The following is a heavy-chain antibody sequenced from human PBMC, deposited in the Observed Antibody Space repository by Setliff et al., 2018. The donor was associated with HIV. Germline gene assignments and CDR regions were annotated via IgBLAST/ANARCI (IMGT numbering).Heavy chain of an antibody. CDR2: ISGSGSSM. CDR1: GFTFGDYA. J-gene: IGHJ1*01. Sequence: LRLSCAASGFTFGDYAMHWVRQAPGKGLEWVSYISGSGSSMYFADSVKGRFTISRDNAKNSLYLQMNSLRAEDTAVYYCAREGPTVTTRYFHYWGQGTLVTVS. D-gene: IGHD4-17*01. CDR3: AREGPTVTTRYFHY. V-gene: IGHV3-48*03.